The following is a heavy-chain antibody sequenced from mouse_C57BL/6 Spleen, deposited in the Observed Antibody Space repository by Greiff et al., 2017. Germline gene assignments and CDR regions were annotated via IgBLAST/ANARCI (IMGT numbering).Heavy chain of an antibody. CDR1: GFTFSSYG. CDR3: ARHGGGYFDY. D-gene: IGHD1-1*02. J-gene: IGHJ2*01. V-gene: IGHV5-6*01. Sequence: EVQVVESGGDLVKPGGSLKLSCAASGFTFSSYGMSWVRQTPDKRLEWVATISSGGSYTYYPDSVTGRFTISRDNAKNTLYLHMSSLKSEDTAMYYCARHGGGYFDYWGQGTTHTVSS. CDR2: ISSGGSYT.